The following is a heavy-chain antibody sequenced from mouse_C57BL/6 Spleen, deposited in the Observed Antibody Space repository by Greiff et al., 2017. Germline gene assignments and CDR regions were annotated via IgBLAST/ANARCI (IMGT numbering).Heavy chain of an antibody. CDR2: ISYDGSN. CDR1: GYSITSGYY. CDR3: ARDQTTVVEGYAMDY. V-gene: IGHV3-6*01. J-gene: IGHJ4*01. Sequence: EVQLQESGPGLVKPSQSLSLTCSVTGYSITSGYYWNWLRQFPGNKLEWMGYISYDGSNNYNPSLKNRISITRDTSKNQFFLKLNSVTTEDTATYYCARDQTTVVEGYAMDYWGQGTSVTVSS. D-gene: IGHD1-1*01.